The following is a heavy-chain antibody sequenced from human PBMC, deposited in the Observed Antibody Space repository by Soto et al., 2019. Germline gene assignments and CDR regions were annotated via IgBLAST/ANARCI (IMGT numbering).Heavy chain of an antibody. CDR3: ARHRFTSGSDYFDY. CDR1: GYTFTDYN. D-gene: IGHD1-1*01. V-gene: IGHV1-2*02. J-gene: IGHJ4*02. CDR2: INPRNGDA. Sequence: GASVKVSCKTSGYTFTDYNLHWVRQAPGQGLEWMGSINPRNGDAVSPQKFQARVTMTRDASTTTAYMELIRLTSPDTAVYYCARHRFTSGSDYFDYWRQGTVVTVSS.